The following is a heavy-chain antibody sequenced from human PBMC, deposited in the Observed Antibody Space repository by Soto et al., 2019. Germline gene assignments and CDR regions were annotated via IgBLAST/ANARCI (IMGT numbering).Heavy chain of an antibody. D-gene: IGHD2-21*01. CDR1: GYTFTSYG. CDR3: ARFGDTYGMDV. Sequence: ASVKVSCKASGYTFTSYGISWVRQAPGQGLEWMGWISAYNGNTNYAQKLQGRVTMTTDTSTSTAYMELRSLGSDDTAVYYCARFGDTYGMDVWGQGTTVTVSS. CDR2: ISAYNGNT. J-gene: IGHJ6*02. V-gene: IGHV1-18*01.